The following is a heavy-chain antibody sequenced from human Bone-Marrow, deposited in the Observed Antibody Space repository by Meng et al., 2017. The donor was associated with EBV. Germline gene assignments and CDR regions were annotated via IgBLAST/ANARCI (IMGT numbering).Heavy chain of an antibody. CDR3: ASESGRGYTPDY. D-gene: IGHD3-10*01. CDR2: LIPMLGAP. Sequence: QWVLSGSGVKTPGASVNVSCKTSGGTFNSNASSWVRQAPGQVLEWMGGLIPMLGAPNLAQKFQYRVTIIADKSTSTHYMELSSLRSDDTAVYYCASESGRGYTPDYWGRGTLVTVSS. V-gene: IGHV1-69*13. CDR1: GGTFNSNA. J-gene: IGHJ4*02.